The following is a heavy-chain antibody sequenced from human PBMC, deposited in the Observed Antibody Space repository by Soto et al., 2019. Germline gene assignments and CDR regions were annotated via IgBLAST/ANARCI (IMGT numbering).Heavy chain of an antibody. CDR2: ISAYTGNT. Sequence: QVQLVQSGAEVKKPGASVKVSCKASGYTFNNFGINWVRQAPGQGLEWMGWISAYTGNTNYAQKLQGRVTMTTDTSTNTVYMELGSLRSDDTAVYYCGGGGITGMGWFDPWGQGTLVTVSS. CDR1: GYTFNNFG. J-gene: IGHJ5*02. D-gene: IGHD1-20*01. CDR3: GGGGITGMGWFDP. V-gene: IGHV1-18*01.